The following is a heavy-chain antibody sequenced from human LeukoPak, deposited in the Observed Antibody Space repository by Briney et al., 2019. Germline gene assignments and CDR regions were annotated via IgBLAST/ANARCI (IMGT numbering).Heavy chain of an antibody. D-gene: IGHD3-10*01. CDR2: IRFDESAT. CDR1: GFIFSSYG. V-gene: IGHV3-30*02. Sequence: PGGSLRLSCAASGFIFSSYGMHWVRQAPGKGLEWVSFIRFDESATVYADSVKGRFTISRDNAKNTLYLQMNSLRAEDTAVYYCARDSTYYYGSGSYSDFDYWGQGTLVTVSS. J-gene: IGHJ4*02. CDR3: ARDSTYYYGSGSYSDFDY.